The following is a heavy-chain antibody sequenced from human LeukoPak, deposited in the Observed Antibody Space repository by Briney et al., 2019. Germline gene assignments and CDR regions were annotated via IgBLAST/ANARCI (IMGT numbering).Heavy chain of an antibody. CDR2: ISGSGGST. CDR1: GFTSSSFA. D-gene: IGHD3-10*01. CDR3: AKYLGSGTSFDD. V-gene: IGHV3-23*01. J-gene: IGHJ4*02. Sequence: GGSLRLSCAASGFTSSSFAMTWVRQAPGKGLEWVSSISGSGGSTYYADSVQGRFTISRDNSKNTLYLQMNSLRAEDTAVYYCAKYLGSGTSFDDWGQGTLVTVSS.